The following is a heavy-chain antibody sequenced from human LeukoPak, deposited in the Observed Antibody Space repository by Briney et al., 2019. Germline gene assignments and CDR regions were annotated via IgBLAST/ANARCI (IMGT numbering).Heavy chain of an antibody. CDR2: INHSGST. CDR3: ARDGMLRGYEGPLHWFDP. J-gene: IGHJ5*02. Sequence: ASETLSLTCAVYGGSFSGYYWSWIRQPPGKGLEWIGEINHSGSTNYNPSLKSRVTISVDTSKNQFSLKLSSVTAADTAVYYCARDGMLRGYEGPLHWFDPWGQGTLVTVSS. D-gene: IGHD5-12*01. CDR1: GGSFSGYY. V-gene: IGHV4-34*01.